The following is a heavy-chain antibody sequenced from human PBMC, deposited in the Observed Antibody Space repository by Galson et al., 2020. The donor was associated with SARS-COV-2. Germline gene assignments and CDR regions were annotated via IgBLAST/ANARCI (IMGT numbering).Heavy chain of an antibody. Sequence: YWIGWVRQMPGKGLEWMGIIYPGDSDTRYSPSFQGQVTISADKSISTAYLQWSSLKASDTAMYYCARDHYDSSGWYFDLWGRGTLVTVSS. J-gene: IGHJ2*01. D-gene: IGHD3-22*01. CDR1: YW. CDR3: ARDHYDSSGWYFDL. V-gene: IGHV5-51*01. CDR2: IYPGDSDT.